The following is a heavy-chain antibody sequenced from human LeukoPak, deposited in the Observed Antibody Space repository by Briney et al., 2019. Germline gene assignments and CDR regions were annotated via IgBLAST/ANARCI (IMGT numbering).Heavy chain of an antibody. CDR3: ARGGLTIAESTTSWYLDY. Sequence: GGSLRLSCAASGFTFSTYGMHWVRQAQGKGLEWVALTWYDGSNKNYAASVKGRFTISRDNSKNTLYLQMNSLRGEDTGVYYCARGGLTIAESTTSWYLDYWGKGTLVTVSS. CDR1: GFTFSTYG. V-gene: IGHV3-33*08. J-gene: IGHJ4*02. D-gene: IGHD1-26*01. CDR2: TWYDGSNK.